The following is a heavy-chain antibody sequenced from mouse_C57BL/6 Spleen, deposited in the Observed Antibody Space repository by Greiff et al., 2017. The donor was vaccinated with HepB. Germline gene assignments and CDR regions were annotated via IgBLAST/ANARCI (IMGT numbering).Heavy chain of an antibody. Sequence: EVQLQESGGGLVKPGGSLKLSCAASGFTFSDYGMHWVRQAPEKGLEWVAYISSGSSTIYYADTVKGRFTIPRDNAKNTLFLQMTSLRSEDTAMYYCARHYYGSSYWYFDVWGTGTTVTVSS. CDR3: ARHYYGSSYWYFDV. CDR1: GFTFSDYG. V-gene: IGHV5-17*01. CDR2: ISSGSSTI. J-gene: IGHJ1*03. D-gene: IGHD1-1*01.